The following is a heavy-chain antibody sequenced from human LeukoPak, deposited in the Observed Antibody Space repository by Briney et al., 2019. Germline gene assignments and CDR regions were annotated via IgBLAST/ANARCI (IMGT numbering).Heavy chain of an antibody. V-gene: IGHV3-9*03. CDR1: GFTFDDYA. D-gene: IGHD3-16*01. CDR3: AKGGGGRLIYYYYMDV. Sequence: GGSLRLSCAASGFTFDDYAMHWVRQAPGEGLEWVSGITWNSDSIDYADSVKGRFTISRGNAKNSLYLQMNSLRAEDMALYYCAKGGGGRLIYYYYMDVWGKGTTVTVSS. CDR2: ITWNSDSI. J-gene: IGHJ6*03.